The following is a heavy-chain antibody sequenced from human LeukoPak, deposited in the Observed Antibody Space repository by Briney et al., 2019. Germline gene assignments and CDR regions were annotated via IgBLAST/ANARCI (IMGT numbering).Heavy chain of an antibody. CDR2: VNLQGST. J-gene: IGHJ4*02. V-gene: IGHV4-4*02. CDR1: GGSITNTNY. Sequence: PSETLSLTCGVSGGSITNTNYWTWVRQPPGKGLEWIGEVNLQGSTNYNPSLMGRVAISVDTSENHISLQLTSVTAADTAVYYCAREGGPYRPLDYTGQGTLVTVSS. CDR3: AREGGPYRPLDY.